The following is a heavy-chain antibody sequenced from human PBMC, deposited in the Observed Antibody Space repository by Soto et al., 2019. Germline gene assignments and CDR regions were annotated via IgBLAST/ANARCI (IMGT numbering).Heavy chain of an antibody. CDR1: GGSISSGGYY. CDR3: ARHQYGSSWYYMDV. CDR2: IYYSGST. J-gene: IGHJ6*03. Sequence: PSETLSLTCTVSGGSISSGGYYWSWIRQHPGKGLEWIGYIYYSGSTNYNPSLKSRVTISVDTSKNQFSLKLSSVTAADTAVYYCARHQYGSSWYYMDVWGKGTTVTVSS. V-gene: IGHV4-31*03. D-gene: IGHD6-13*01.